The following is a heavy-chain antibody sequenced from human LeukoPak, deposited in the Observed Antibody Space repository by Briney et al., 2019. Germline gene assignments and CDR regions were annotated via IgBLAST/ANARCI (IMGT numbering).Heavy chain of an antibody. D-gene: IGHD3-10*01. J-gene: IGHJ4*02. CDR3: AVGDYYGSGSYKPPPFDC. V-gene: IGHV3-30*02. CDR2: IRYDGSNK. Sequence: GGSLRLSCAASGFTFSSYGMHWVRQAPGKGLEWVAFIRYDGSNKYYADSVKGRFTISRDNSKNTLYLQMNSLRAEDTAVYYCAVGDYYGSGSYKPPPFDCWGQGTLVTVSS. CDR1: GFTFSSYG.